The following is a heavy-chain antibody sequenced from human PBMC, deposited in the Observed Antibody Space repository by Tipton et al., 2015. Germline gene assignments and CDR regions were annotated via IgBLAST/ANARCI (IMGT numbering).Heavy chain of an antibody. CDR1: GGSVSSDSYY. J-gene: IGHJ5*02. CDR2: IYYSGST. D-gene: IGHD5-18*01. V-gene: IGHV4-61*01. Sequence: TLSLTCTVSGGSVSSDSYYWSWIRQPPGKGLEWIGYIYYSGSTNYNPSLKSRVTISVDTSKNQLSLKVTSVTAADTAVYYCARGVKRDSYGKGGWFDPWGQGTLVTVSP. CDR3: ARGVKRDSYGKGGWFDP.